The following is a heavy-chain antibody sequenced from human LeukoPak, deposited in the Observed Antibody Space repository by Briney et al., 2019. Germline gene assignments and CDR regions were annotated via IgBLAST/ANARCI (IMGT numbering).Heavy chain of an antibody. Sequence: PGESLRLSCAASGFTFSSYAMSWVRQAPGKGLEWVSAISGSGGSTYYADSVKGRFTISRDNSKNTLYLQMNSLRAGDTAVYYCAKDQSLYFDWLLPDDYRGQGTLVTVSS. CDR3: AKDQSLYFDWLLPDDY. D-gene: IGHD3-9*01. CDR1: GFTFSSYA. CDR2: ISGSGGST. J-gene: IGHJ4*02. V-gene: IGHV3-23*01.